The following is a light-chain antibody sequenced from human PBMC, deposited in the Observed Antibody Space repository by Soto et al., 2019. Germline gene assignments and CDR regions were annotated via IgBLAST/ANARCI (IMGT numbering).Light chain of an antibody. CDR1: SSDVGGYNY. Sequence: QSALTQPASVSGSPGQSITSSCTGTSSDVGGYNYVSWYQQHPGKAPKLIIYEVSDRLSGVSNRFSGSKSGNTASLTISGLQAEDEAEYYCSSYTSSSTLYVFGTGTKVTVL. CDR3: SSYTSSSTLYV. CDR2: EVS. J-gene: IGLJ1*01. V-gene: IGLV2-14*01.